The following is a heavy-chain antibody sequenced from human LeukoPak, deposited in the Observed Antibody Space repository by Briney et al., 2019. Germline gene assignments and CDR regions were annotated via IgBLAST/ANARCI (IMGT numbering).Heavy chain of an antibody. D-gene: IGHD3-9*01. Sequence: GASVKVSCKASGGTFGSYAINWVRQAPGQGLEWMGGITPMFGTAKYAQKFQGRVTITADESTSTAYMELSSLRSEDTAVYYCARDSSEFRSLIFHWGQGTLVTVSS. J-gene: IGHJ1*01. CDR1: GGTFGSYA. CDR2: ITPMFGTA. CDR3: ARDSSEFRSLIFH. V-gene: IGHV1-69*13.